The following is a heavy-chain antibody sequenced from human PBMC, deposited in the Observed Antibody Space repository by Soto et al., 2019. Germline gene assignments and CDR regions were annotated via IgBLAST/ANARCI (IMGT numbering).Heavy chain of an antibody. J-gene: IGHJ4*02. D-gene: IGHD6-6*01. V-gene: IGHV3-23*01. CDR2: ISDDGGDS. CDR1: GFRFRGYA. Sequence: EVQLLESGGGLAQPGGSLRLVCAASGFRFRGYAMSWVRQAPGKGLEWVSAISDDGGDSYYADSVKGRFTISRDNSKNTLHLQMNSLRAEDTAVYFSAKRVEYSSSTHYFDNWGQGTLVTVS. CDR3: AKRVEYSSSTHYFDN.